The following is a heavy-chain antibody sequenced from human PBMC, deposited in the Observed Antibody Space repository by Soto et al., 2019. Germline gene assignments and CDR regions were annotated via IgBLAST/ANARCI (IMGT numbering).Heavy chain of an antibody. CDR2: IYWDDDK. V-gene: IGHV2-5*02. D-gene: IGHD5-12*01. CDR1: GISLSTAAVG. Sequence: QITLKASGPTLVKPTPSLTLTCTFSGISLSTAAVGVAWIRQPPGKALEWLALIYWDDDKRYSPSLKSRLTIIKDTSKNQVVLTMTNMDPVDTATYYCAHRGEVATIISDAFDIWGPGTAVTVSS. CDR3: AHRGEVATIISDAFDI. J-gene: IGHJ3*02.